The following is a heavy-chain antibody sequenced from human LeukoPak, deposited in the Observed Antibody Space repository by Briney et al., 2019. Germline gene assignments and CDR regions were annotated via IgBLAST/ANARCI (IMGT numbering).Heavy chain of an antibody. CDR1: GFTFSSYG. CDR2: IWYDGSNK. D-gene: IGHD3-22*01. J-gene: IGHJ4*02. Sequence: GGSLRLSCAASGFTFSSYGMHWVRQAPGKGLEWVAVIWYDGSNKYYADSVKGRFTISRDNSKNTLYLQMNSLRAKDTAVYYCARDYLRYDSSGYFHYWGQGTLVTVSS. CDR3: ARDYLRYDSSGYFHY. V-gene: IGHV3-33*01.